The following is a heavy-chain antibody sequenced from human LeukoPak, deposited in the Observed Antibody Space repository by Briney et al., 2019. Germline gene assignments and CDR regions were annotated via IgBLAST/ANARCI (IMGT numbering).Heavy chain of an antibody. D-gene: IGHD6-13*01. CDR1: GLNFSSRW. J-gene: IGHJ4*02. CDR2: IKEDGSEK. Sequence: GGSLRLSCAASGLNFSSRWMNWVRQVPGQGLEWVASIKEDGSEKHYVDSVKGRFTISRDNGKNSLYLQMNSLRAEDTAVYYCARDSGWWRFDFWGQGTLVTVSS. V-gene: IGHV3-7*03. CDR3: ARDSGWWRFDF.